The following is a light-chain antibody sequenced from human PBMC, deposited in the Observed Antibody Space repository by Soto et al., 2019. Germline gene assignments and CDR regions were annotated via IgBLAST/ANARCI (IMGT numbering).Light chain of an antibody. CDR3: QQRSNWPPT. J-gene: IGKJ1*01. CDR1: QRVSTY. CDR2: DAS. Sequence: EIVLTQSPATLSLSPGERATLSCRASQRVSTYLSSDQQKPGQAPMLLIYDASNRATAIPARLSGSGSGTDFTLPISSLEPEDFAVYYCQQRSNWPPTFGQGTKVDIK. V-gene: IGKV3-11*01.